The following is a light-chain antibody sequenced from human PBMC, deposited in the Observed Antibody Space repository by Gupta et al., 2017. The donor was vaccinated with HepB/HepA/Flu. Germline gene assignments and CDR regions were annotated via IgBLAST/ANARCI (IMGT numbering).Light chain of an antibody. CDR2: SNN. Sequence: QSVLTQPPSASRTPGQRVTISDSGHSSNIGSNTVNWYQQLPGTVPKLLIYSNNQRPSGVPDRFSGPKSGTSASLAISGPQSEDEADYYCAAWDDSLNGPYVVFGGGTKLTVL. J-gene: IGLJ2*01. CDR1: SSNIGSNT. CDR3: AAWDDSLNGPYVV. V-gene: IGLV1-44*01.